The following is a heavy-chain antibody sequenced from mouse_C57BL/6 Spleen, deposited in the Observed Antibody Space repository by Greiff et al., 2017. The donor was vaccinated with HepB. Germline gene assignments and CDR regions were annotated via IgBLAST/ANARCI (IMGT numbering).Heavy chain of an antibody. CDR1: GYTFTSYW. D-gene: IGHD3-2*02. CDR3: ARGGGSGRGFDY. V-gene: IGHV1-53*01. J-gene: IGHJ2*01. CDR2: INPSNGGT. Sequence: VQLQQPGTELVKPGASVKLSCKASGYTFTSYWMHWVKQRPGQGLEWIGNINPSNGGTNYNEKFKSKATLTVDKSSSTAYMQLSSLTSEDSAVYYWARGGGSGRGFDYWGQGTTLTVSS.